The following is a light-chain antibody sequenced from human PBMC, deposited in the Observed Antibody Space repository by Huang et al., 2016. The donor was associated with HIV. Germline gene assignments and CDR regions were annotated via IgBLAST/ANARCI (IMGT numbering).Light chain of an antibody. Sequence: IQLTQSPSSLSIYVGDKVTITCRASQGIPNYVAWYQQRPGKAPKLLIYAASTLQNGVPSRFSGSVSGADFALSIANVQPEDSATYYCQQFSSYPLTFGGGTKVEIK. CDR2: AAS. J-gene: IGKJ4*01. CDR1: QGIPNY. CDR3: QQFSSYPLT. V-gene: IGKV1-9*01.